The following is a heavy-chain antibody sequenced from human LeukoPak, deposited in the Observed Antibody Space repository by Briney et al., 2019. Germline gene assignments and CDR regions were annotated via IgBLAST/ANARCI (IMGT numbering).Heavy chain of an antibody. CDR1: GGSISSYY. CDR3: ASTYSSSWYGPPGY. Sequence: SETLSLTCTVSGGSISSYYWSWIRQPPGKGLEWIGYIFYSGGTNYSPSLKSRVSISVDTSKNQFSLKLSSVTAADTAVYYCASTYSSSWYGPPGYWGQGTLVTVSS. CDR2: IFYSGGT. D-gene: IGHD6-13*01. V-gene: IGHV4-59*08. J-gene: IGHJ4*02.